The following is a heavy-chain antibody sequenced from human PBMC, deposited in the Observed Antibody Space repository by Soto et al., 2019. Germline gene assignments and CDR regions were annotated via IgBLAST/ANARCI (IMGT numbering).Heavy chain of an antibody. CDR2: IYPGDSDT. V-gene: IGHV5-51*01. CDR1: GNSFTDYW. D-gene: IGHD6-19*01. CDR3: ARLRAVAGRFDY. Sequence: EVQLVQSGAEVKKPGESLKISCTGSGNSFTDYWIGWVRHMPGKGLECMGIIYPGDSDTRYSSSFQGQVTISADKSISTAYLQWSSLKASDTAMYYCARLRAVAGRFDYWGQGTLVNVSS. J-gene: IGHJ4*02.